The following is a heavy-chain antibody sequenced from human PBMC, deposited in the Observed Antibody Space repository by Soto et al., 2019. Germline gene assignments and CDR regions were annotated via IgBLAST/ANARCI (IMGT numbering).Heavy chain of an antibody. D-gene: IGHD2-15*01. CDR3: ARGYCSGGNCYASWGWYP. Sequence: ETLSLTCTVSGASISSYYWSWIRQPPGKGLEWFGYIYYSGSTIYNPSLKSRVPISVDTSKVQFSMKLCSVNAAATAVYYCARGYCSGGNCYASWGWYPWGQGTLVTVSS. CDR1: GASISSYY. CDR2: IYYSGST. J-gene: IGHJ5*02. V-gene: IGHV4-59*01.